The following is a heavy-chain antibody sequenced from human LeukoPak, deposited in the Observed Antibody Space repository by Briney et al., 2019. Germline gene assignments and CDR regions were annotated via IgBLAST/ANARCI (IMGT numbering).Heavy chain of an antibody. V-gene: IGHV4-59*08. CDR1: GGSFSGYY. CDR3: ARIDIPYGMDV. D-gene: IGHD3-16*02. Sequence: PSETLSLTCAVYGGSFSGYYWSWIRQPPGKGLEWIGYIYYSGSTNYNPSLKSRVTISVDTSKNQFSLKLSSVTAADTAVYYCARIDIPYGMDVWGQGTTVTVSS. J-gene: IGHJ6*02. CDR2: IYYSGST.